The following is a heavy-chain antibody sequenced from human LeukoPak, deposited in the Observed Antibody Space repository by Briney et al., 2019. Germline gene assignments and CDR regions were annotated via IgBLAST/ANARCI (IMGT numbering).Heavy chain of an antibody. CDR2: IYYSGST. CDR1: GGSISSGGYY. V-gene: IGHV4-31*03. CDR3: ATATYYYGSGSYYPGHYFDY. D-gene: IGHD3-10*01. Sequence: PSQTLSLTCTVSGGSISSGGYYWSWIRQHPGKGLEWIGYIYYSGSTYYNPSLKSRVTISVDTSKNQFSLKLSSVTAADTAVYYCATATYYYGSGSYYPGHYFDYWGQGTLVTVPS. J-gene: IGHJ4*02.